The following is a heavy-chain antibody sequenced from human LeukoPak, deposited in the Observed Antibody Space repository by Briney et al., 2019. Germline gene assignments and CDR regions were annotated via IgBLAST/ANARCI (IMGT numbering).Heavy chain of an antibody. V-gene: IGHV3-74*01. J-gene: IGHJ4*02. CDR1: GFTFSSYW. Sequence: GGSLRVSCAASGFTFSSYWMHWVRQPPGKGLEWVSRLNDDGSGTSYADSVKGRFTISRDNSKNTLYLQVNSLRAEDTAAYYCAKSEGSSSARRFDYWGQGTLVTVPS. D-gene: IGHD6-19*01. CDR2: LNDDGSGT. CDR3: AKSEGSSSARRFDY.